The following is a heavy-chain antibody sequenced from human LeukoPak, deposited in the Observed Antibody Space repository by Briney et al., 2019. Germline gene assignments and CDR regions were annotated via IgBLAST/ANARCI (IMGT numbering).Heavy chain of an antibody. D-gene: IGHD5-12*01. Sequence: SVKVSCKASGFTFTSSAMQWVRQARGQRLEWIGWIVVGSGNTNYAQKFQERVTITRDISTSTAYMELSSLRSEDTAVYYCAAVATAHSGYRDYWGQGTLVTVSS. CDR1: GFTFTSSA. CDR3: AAVATAHSGYRDY. J-gene: IGHJ4*02. CDR2: IVVGSGNT. V-gene: IGHV1-58*02.